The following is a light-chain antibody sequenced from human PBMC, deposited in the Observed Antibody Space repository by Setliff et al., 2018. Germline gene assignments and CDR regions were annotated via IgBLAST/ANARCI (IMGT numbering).Light chain of an antibody. Sequence: QSALTQPRSVSGSPGQSVTISCTGTSSDVGGYNYVSWYQQHPGKAPKLMIYDVSKRPSGVPDRFSGSKSGNTASLTISGLQAEDEADYYCCSYADSYTSLYGFGTGTKVTVL. J-gene: IGLJ1*01. CDR1: SSDVGGYNY. V-gene: IGLV2-11*01. CDR2: DVS. CDR3: CSYADSYTSLYG.